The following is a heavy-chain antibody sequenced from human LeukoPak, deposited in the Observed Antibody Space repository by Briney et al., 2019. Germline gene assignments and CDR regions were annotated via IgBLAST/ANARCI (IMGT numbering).Heavy chain of an antibody. CDR3: ARMYYDFWSDEHDAFDI. CDR2: MNPNSGNT. D-gene: IGHD3-3*01. J-gene: IGHJ3*02. Sequence: ASVRVSCKASGYTFTSYDINWVRQATGQGLEWMGWMNPNSGNTGYAQKFQGRVTITRNTSISTAYMELSSLRSEDTAVYYCARMYYDFWSDEHDAFDIWGQGTMVTVSS. V-gene: IGHV1-8*03. CDR1: GYTFTSYD.